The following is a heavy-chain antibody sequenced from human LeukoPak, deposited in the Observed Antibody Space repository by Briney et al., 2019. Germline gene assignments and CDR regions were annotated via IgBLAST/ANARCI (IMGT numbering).Heavy chain of an antibody. CDR3: TKKGGGQLVNTRRWFDP. Sequence: SETLSLTCAVYGGSFSDYYWSWIRQPPGKGLEWIGEINHSGNTHYNPSLKSRVTISVDTSKNQFSLRLPSVTAADTAVYYCTKKGGGQLVNTRRWFDPWGQGTLVTVSP. V-gene: IGHV4-34*01. CDR2: INHSGNT. J-gene: IGHJ5*02. CDR1: GGSFSDYY. D-gene: IGHD6-13*01.